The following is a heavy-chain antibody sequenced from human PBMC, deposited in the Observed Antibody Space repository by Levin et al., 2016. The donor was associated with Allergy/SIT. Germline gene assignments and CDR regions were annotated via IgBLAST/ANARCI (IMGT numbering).Heavy chain of an antibody. Sequence: GGSLRLSCAASGFTFSSYGMHWVRQAPGKGLEWVAVIWYDGSNKYYADSVKGRFTISRDNSKNTLYLQMNSLRAEDTAVYYCAREMATTALGDYFDYWGQGTLVTVSS. D-gene: IGHD5-24*01. CDR2: IWYDGSNK. CDR1: GFTFSSYG. CDR3: AREMATTALGDYFDY. V-gene: IGHV3-33*01. J-gene: IGHJ4*02.